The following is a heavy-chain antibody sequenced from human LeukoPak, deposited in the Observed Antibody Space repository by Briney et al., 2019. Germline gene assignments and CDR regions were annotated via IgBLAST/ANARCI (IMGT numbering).Heavy chain of an antibody. D-gene: IGHD2-21*01. CDR1: GFTFSSYW. J-gene: IGHJ4*02. V-gene: IGHV3-7*01. Sequence: GGSLRLSCAASGFTFSSYWMSWVRQAPGKGLEWVANIKQDGSEKYYVDSVKGRFTISRDDAKNSLYLQMNSLRAEDAAVYYCARTDYSGYFDYWGQGTLVTVSS. CDR2: IKQDGSEK. CDR3: ARTDYSGYFDY.